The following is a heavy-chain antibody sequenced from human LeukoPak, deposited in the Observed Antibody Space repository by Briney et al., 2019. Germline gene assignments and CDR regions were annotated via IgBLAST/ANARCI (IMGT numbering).Heavy chain of an antibody. V-gene: IGHV3-21*01. D-gene: IGHD2-2*01. J-gene: IGHJ4*02. CDR2: IRITSTYV. CDR3: ARVRHNCSSTSCHFDY. CDR1: GFIFSNYN. Sequence: GRSLRLSCGASGFIFSNYNMNWVRQAPEKGLEWVSSIRITSTYVYYADSVKGRFTISRDNAKNPMYLQMNSRNAEDTAVYYCARVRHNCSSTSCHFDYWGQGTLVTVSS.